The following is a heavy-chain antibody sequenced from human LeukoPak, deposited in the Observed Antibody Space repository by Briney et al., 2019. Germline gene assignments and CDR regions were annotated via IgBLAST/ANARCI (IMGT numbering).Heavy chain of an antibody. Sequence: PGGSLRLSCAASGFSFSTYSMNWVRQAPGEGLEWVSSISSTSAHIFYADSVKGRFTISRDNAKNSLYLQMNSLRAEDTAVYYCAMYRTYGDRDYWGQGALVTVSS. D-gene: IGHD4-17*01. J-gene: IGHJ4*02. CDR2: ISSTSAHI. CDR1: GFSFSTYS. CDR3: AMYRTYGDRDY. V-gene: IGHV3-21*01.